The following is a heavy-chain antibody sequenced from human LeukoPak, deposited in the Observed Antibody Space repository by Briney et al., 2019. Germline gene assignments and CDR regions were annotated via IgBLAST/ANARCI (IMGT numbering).Heavy chain of an antibody. CDR3: AREPLYFRVVTNYYYYYMDV. D-gene: IGHD3-3*01. CDR2: IKQDRSEK. V-gene: IGHV3-7*01. CDR1: GFTFSSYW. Sequence: PGGSLRLSCAASGFTFSSYWMSWVRQAPGKGLEWAANIKQDRSEKYYVDSVKGRFTISRDNAKNSLYLQMNSLRAEDTAVYYCAREPLYFRVVTNYYYYYMDVWGKGTTVTVSS. J-gene: IGHJ6*03.